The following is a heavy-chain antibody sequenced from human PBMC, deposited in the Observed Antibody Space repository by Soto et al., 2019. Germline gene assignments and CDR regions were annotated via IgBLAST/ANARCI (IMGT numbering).Heavy chain of an antibody. J-gene: IGHJ6*02. V-gene: IGHV5-51*01. CDR2: IYPGDSDT. Sequence: PGESLKISCKGSGYSFTSYWIGWVRQMPGKGLEWMGIIYPGDSDTRYSPSFQGQVTISADKSISTAYLQWSSLKASDTAMYYCARGGVSYYYYYGMDVWGQGTTVTVSS. D-gene: IGHD3-10*01. CDR1: GYSFTSYW. CDR3: ARGGVSYYYYYGMDV.